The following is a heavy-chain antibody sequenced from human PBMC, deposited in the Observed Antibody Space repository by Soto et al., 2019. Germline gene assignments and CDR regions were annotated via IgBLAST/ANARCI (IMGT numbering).Heavy chain of an antibody. CDR3: ARVRTGYFDY. V-gene: IGHV4-59*11. CDR2: IYYNGNT. J-gene: IGHJ4*02. Sequence: XETLALTCTLSWGAINDHYWSFIRQPPGKGLEWIGYIYYNGNTNYNPSLESRVTIPVDRSRNQFPLRLTSLTAADTAVYYCARVRTGYFDYRGPGALVTVPQ. CDR1: WGAINDHY. D-gene: IGHD3-9*01.